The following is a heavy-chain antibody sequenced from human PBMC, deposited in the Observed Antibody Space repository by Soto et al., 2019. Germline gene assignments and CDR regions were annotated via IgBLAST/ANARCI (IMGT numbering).Heavy chain of an antibody. D-gene: IGHD3-3*01. Sequence: GGSLRLSCAASGFTFSSYSMNWVRQAPGKGLEWVSSISSSSSYIYYADSVKGRFTISRDNAKNSLYLQMNSLRAEDTAVYYCAREYDFWSGYRVGYYYYYGMDVWGQGTTVTVSS. CDR2: ISSSSSYI. CDR1: GFTFSSYS. V-gene: IGHV3-21*01. J-gene: IGHJ6*02. CDR3: AREYDFWSGYRVGYYYYYGMDV.